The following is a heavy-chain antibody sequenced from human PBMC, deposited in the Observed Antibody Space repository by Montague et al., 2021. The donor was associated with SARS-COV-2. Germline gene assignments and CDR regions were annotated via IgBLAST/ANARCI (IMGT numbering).Heavy chain of an antibody. CDR3: ARVEGVIGGITHFDS. CDR2: TYYSGST. V-gene: IGHV4-59*01. D-gene: IGHD2-21*01. CDR1: GASMRSYY. J-gene: IGHJ4*02. Sequence: SETLSLTCTVSGASMRSYYWTWVRQSPGKGLEWIGYTYYSGSTSYAPSLKSRLTMTVDMSANQVSLTLMSVTAADSAVYYCARVEGVIGGITHFDSWGQGFLVSVSS.